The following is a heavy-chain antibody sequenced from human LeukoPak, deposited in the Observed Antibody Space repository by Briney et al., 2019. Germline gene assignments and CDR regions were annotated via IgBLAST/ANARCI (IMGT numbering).Heavy chain of an antibody. CDR2: TNQDGSEK. D-gene: IGHD5-24*01. Sequence: GGSLRLSCAASGFTFSTYWMSWLRQAPGKGLEWVANTNQDGSEKYYVDSVEGRFTISRDNAKNLLYLQLNSLRAEDTAVYYCARMAGGLWDYWGQGTLVTVSS. CDR1: GFTFSTYW. J-gene: IGHJ4*02. CDR3: ARMAGGLWDY. V-gene: IGHV3-7*05.